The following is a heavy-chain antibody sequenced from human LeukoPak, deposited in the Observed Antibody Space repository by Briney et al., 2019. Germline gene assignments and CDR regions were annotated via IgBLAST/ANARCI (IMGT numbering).Heavy chain of an antibody. CDR3: ARGFHTDIVVVPAASPEDDAFDI. J-gene: IGHJ3*02. Sequence: SETLSLTCTVSGGSISSGGYYWSWIRQHPGKGLEWIGYIYYSGSTNYNPPLKSRVTISVDTSKNQFSLKLSSVTAADTAVYYCARGFHTDIVVVPAASPEDDAFDIWGQGTMVTVSS. V-gene: IGHV4-61*08. CDR2: IYYSGST. CDR1: GGSISSGGYY. D-gene: IGHD2-2*01.